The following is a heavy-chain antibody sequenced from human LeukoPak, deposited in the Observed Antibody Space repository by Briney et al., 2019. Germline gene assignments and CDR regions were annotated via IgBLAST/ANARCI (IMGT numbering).Heavy chain of an antibody. V-gene: IGHV4-4*07. CDR1: GVSISNYF. D-gene: IGHD2-15*01. CDR2: IYTSGTT. J-gene: IGHJ4*02. CDR3: ARGQGHCSGGTCYSKWVDC. Sequence: SETLSLTCTVSGVSISNYFWSWIRQPAGKGLDWIGRIYTSGTTNYNPSLKSRVTMSVDTSKNQFSLRLRSVTAADTAVYYCARGQGHCSGGTCYSKWVDCWGQGTLVTVSS.